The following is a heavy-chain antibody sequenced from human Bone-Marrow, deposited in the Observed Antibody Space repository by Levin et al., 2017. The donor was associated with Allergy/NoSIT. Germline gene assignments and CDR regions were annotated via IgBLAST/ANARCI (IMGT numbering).Heavy chain of an antibody. CDR2: MNPNSGNT. CDR3: ASRASRVAAKRLDYGMDV. CDR1: GYTFTSYD. Sequence: ASVKVSCKASGYTFTSYDINWVRQATGQGLEWMGWMNPNSGNTGYAQKFQGRVTMTRNTSISTAYMEVSSLRSEDTAVYYCASRASRVAAKRLDYGMDVWGQGTTVTVSS. J-gene: IGHJ6*02. D-gene: IGHD2-15*01. V-gene: IGHV1-8*01.